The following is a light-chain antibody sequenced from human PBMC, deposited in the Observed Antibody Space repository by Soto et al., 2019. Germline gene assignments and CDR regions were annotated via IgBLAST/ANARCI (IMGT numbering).Light chain of an antibody. Sequence: IQLTQSHSTLSACVGDRVTITCRASQSISSYLNWYQQKPGKAPKLLIYAASSLQSGVPSRFSGSGSGTDFTLTISSLQPEDFATYYCQQSYSTPRTFGQGTKVDIK. CDR3: QQSYSTPRT. V-gene: IGKV1-39*01. CDR1: QSISSY. J-gene: IGKJ1*01. CDR2: AAS.